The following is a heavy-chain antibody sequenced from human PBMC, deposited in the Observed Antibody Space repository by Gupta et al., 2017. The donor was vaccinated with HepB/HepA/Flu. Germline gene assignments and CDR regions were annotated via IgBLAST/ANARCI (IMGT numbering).Heavy chain of an antibody. Sequence: QLVESGGGLVKPGGSLRLSCAASGFTFSASTMNWFRQAPGKGLEWVSAISSGSAYIYYSDSVKGRFTVSRDNAKDLVYLQMNSLRAEDTAVYYCTRDPEYCGSGACYSDAFDIWGQGTTLIVS. D-gene: IGHD2-15*01. J-gene: IGHJ3*02. CDR3: TRDPEYCGSGACYSDAFDI. CDR1: GFTFSAST. V-gene: IGHV3-21*01. CDR2: ISSGSAYI.